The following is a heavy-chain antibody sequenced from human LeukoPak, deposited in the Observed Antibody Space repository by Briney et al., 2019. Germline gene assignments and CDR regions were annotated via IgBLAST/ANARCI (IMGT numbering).Heavy chain of an antibody. D-gene: IGHD3-10*01. J-gene: IGHJ4*02. CDR2: IFYSGST. CDR3: ARGTGMIRGAADS. V-gene: IGHV4-39*07. CDR1: SGSISTSNYY. Sequence: SETLSLTCTVSSGSISTSNYYWGWVRQPPGKALEWIGNIFYSGSTYYSPSLKSRVTISLDTSKNQFSLKLTSVTAADTAVYYCARGTGMIRGAADSWGQGTLVTVSS.